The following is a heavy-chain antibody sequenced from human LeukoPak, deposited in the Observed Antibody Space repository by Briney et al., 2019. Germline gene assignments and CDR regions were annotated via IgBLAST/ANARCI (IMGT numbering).Heavy chain of an antibody. CDR2: ISGSGGST. CDR3: AKAAVRGVIITCVDY. V-gene: IGHV3-23*01. Sequence: GGSLRLSCAACGFTFSSYAMSWVRQAPGRGLEWISAISGSGGSTYYADSVKGRFTISRDNSKNTLYLQMNSLRAEDTAVYYCAKAAVRGVIITCVDYWGQGTLVTVSS. CDR1: GFTFSSYA. D-gene: IGHD3-10*01. J-gene: IGHJ4*02.